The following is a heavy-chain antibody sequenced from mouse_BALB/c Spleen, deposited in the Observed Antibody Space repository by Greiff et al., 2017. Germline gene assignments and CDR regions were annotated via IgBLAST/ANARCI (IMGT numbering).Heavy chain of an antibody. D-gene: IGHD2-14*01. J-gene: IGHJ2*01. V-gene: IGHV1-80*01. CDR3: ARWDRYDGY. CDR1: GYAFSSYW. Sequence: VKLMESGAELVRPGSSVKISCKASGYAFSSYWMNWVKQRPGQGLEWIGQIYPGDGDTNYNGKFKGKATLTADKSSSTAYMQLSSLTSEDSAVYFCARWDRYDGYWGQGTTLTVSS. CDR2: IYPGDGDT.